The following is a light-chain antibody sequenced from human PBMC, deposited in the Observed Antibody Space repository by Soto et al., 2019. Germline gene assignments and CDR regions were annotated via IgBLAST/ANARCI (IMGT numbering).Light chain of an antibody. CDR2: DAS. J-gene: IGKJ2*01. CDR1: QSVGSN. Sequence: EIVLTHSPATLSVSPGERATLSCRASQSVGSNLAWYQQRPGQPPRLLIYDASTRATDIPARFSGGGFGTEFTITISRKQSEDFAVYYCQKYNNWPYTFGQGTKLKI. V-gene: IGKV3-15*01. CDR3: QKYNNWPYT.